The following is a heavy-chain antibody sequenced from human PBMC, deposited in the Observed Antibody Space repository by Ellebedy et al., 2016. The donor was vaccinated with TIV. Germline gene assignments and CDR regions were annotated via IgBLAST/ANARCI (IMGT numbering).Heavy chain of an antibody. CDR3: TTGWDYGDFGP. CDR2: VKSKTSGGTT. CDR1: GFTFSNAW. Sequence: GGSLRLSCAASGFTFSNAWMSWVRQAPGKGLEWVGRVKSKTSGGTTDYAAPVKGRFSISRDDSKNTLYLQMNSLKTEDTAVYYCTTGWDYGDFGPWGQGTLVTVSS. V-gene: IGHV3-15*01. D-gene: IGHD4-17*01. J-gene: IGHJ5*02.